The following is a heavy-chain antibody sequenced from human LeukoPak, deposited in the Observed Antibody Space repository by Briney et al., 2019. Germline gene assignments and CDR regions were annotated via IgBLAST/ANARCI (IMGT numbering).Heavy chain of an antibody. V-gene: IGHV4-30-4*08. Sequence: PSRTLSLTCTVSGGSLSSGDYYWSWIRQPPGKGLGWIGYIYYSGSTYYNPSLKGQVTVSVDTSKNQFSLKLSAVTAADTAVYYCARDDTNWYFDLWGRGTLVTVSS. CDR1: GGSLSSGDYY. D-gene: IGHD3-9*01. CDR2: IYYSGST. CDR3: ARDDTNWYFDL. J-gene: IGHJ2*01.